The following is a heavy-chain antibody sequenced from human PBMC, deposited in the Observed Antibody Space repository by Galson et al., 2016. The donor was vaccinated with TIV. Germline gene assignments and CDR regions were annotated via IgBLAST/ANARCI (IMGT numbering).Heavy chain of an antibody. D-gene: IGHD6-13*01. CDR1: GFTFSNYE. J-gene: IGHJ4*02. Sequence: SLRLSCAASGFTFSNYEMNWVRQAPGKGLEWVSYITRVSTIYYADSVKGRFTISRDDAKNSLYLQMNSLRAEDTAVYYCARDGHYSSSWDYFDYWGQGTPSPSPQ. CDR3: ARDGHYSSSWDYFDY. CDR2: ITRVSTI. V-gene: IGHV3-48*03.